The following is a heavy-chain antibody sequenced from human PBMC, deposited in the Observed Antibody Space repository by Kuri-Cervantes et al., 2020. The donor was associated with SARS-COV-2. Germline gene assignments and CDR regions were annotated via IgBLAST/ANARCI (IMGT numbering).Heavy chain of an antibody. Sequence: ASVKVSCKASGYTFTGYYMHWVRQAPGQGLEWMGWINPNSGGTNYAQKFQGRVTMTRDTSISTAYMELSRLRSDDTAVYYCARKISITILVRVWQYFDYWGQGPLVTVSS. CDR1: GYTFTGYY. CDR3: ARKISITILVRVWQYFDY. CDR2: INPNSGGT. J-gene: IGHJ4*02. D-gene: IGHD3-3*01. V-gene: IGHV1-2*02.